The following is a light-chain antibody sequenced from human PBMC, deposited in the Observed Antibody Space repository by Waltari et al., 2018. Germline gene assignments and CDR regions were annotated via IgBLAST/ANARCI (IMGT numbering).Light chain of an antibody. Sequence: DIQMTQSPSSLSASVGDSVTITCRATQAISNFLAWYQQKPGKVPKLLIYAASTLQSGVPSRFSGSGSETDFTLTIRSLQPEDVATYYCQKYSSAPFTFGPGTTVDIK. J-gene: IGKJ3*01. CDR2: AAS. CDR1: QAISNF. CDR3: QKYSSAPFT. V-gene: IGKV1-27*01.